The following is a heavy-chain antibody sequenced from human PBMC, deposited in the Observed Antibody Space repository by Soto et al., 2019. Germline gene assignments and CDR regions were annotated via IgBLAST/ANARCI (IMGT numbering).Heavy chain of an antibody. CDR2: IYYSGST. CDR1: GGSISSYY. Sequence: KTSETLSLTCTVSGGSISSYYWSWIRQPPGKGLEWIGYIYYSGSTNYNPSLKSRVTISVDTSKNQFSLKLSSVTAADTAVYYCARVAAWYYGMDVWGQGTTVTVSS. V-gene: IGHV4-59*01. CDR3: ARVAAWYYGMDV. D-gene: IGHD6-25*01. J-gene: IGHJ6*02.